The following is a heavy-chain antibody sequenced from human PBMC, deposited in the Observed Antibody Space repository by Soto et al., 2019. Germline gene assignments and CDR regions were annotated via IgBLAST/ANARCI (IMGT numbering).Heavy chain of an antibody. CDR1: GYTFTSYY. J-gene: IGHJ4*02. V-gene: IGHV1-46*01. D-gene: IGHD6-13*01. Sequence: QVQLVQSGAEVKKPGASVKVSCKASGYTFTSYYMHWVRQAPGQGLEWMVIINPSGGSTSYAQKFQGRVTMTRDTSTSTVYMELSSLRSEDTAVYYCARDAPDSKGQQLVPYFDYWGQGTLVTVSS. CDR3: ARDAPDSKGQQLVPYFDY. CDR2: INPSGGST.